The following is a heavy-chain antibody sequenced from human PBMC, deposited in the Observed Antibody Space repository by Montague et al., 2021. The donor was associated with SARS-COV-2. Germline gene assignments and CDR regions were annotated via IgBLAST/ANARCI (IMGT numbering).Heavy chain of an antibody. V-gene: IGHV4-61*02. CDR3: AREFRIELWQTNWYFGL. CDR2: IHASGTT. CDR1: GGSISSGGSYY. D-gene: IGHD3-16*01. Sequence: TLSLTCTVSGGSISSGGSYYWSWIWQPAGKGLEWIGRIHASGTTYYNPSLKGRVTISVDTSKNQFALRLSSVTAADTAVYYCAREFRIELWQTNWYFGLWGRGTLVTVSS. J-gene: IGHJ2*01.